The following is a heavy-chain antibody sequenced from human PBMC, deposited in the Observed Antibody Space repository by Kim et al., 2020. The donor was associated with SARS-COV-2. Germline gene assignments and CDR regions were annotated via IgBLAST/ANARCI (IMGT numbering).Heavy chain of an antibody. CDR1: GFTVSSNY. CDR3: AREGGSGWGVVY. Sequence: GGSLRLSCAASGFTVSSNYMSWVRQAPGKGLEWVSVIYSGGGTYYADSAQGRFTISRDNTKNTPYLQMNSLRAEDTAGYYCAREGGSGWGVVYWGQGTLVTVSS. D-gene: IGHD6-19*01. J-gene: IGHJ4*02. CDR2: IYSGGGT. V-gene: IGHV3-53*01.